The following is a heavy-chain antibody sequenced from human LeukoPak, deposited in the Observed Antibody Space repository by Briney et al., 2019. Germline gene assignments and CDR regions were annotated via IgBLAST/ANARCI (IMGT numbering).Heavy chain of an antibody. CDR1: GFTFSSYA. CDR3: ARALVYTWYFDL. CDR2: ICYDGSNK. Sequence: PGGSLRLSCAASGFTFSSYAMHWVRQAPGKGLEWVAVICYDGSNKYYADSVKGRFTISRDNSKNTLYLQMNSLRAEDTAVYYCARALVYTWYFDLWGRGTLVTVSS. V-gene: IGHV3-30*04. J-gene: IGHJ2*01. D-gene: IGHD5/OR15-5a*01.